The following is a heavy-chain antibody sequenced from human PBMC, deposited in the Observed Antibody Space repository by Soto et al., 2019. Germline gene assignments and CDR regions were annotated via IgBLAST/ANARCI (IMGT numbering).Heavy chain of an antibody. Sequence: GGAPKLARGAPGFTFKDLAMHRGRHAPGKGLEWVAVVSHDGRNTHYADSVKGRFTISRDSSKNTVSLEMTSLRAEDTAVYYCAKGGRQWLVTSDFNYWGQGALVTVSS. J-gene: IGHJ4*02. V-gene: IGHV3-30*18. CDR1: GFTFKDLA. D-gene: IGHD6-19*01. CDR3: AKGGRQWLVTSDFNY. CDR2: VSHDGRNT.